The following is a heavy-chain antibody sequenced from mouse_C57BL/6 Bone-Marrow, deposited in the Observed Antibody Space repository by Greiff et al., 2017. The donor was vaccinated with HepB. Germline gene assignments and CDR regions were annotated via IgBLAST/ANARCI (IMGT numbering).Heavy chain of an antibody. J-gene: IGHJ4*01. CDR1: GFTFSDYY. Sequence: EVHLVESEGGLVQPGSSMKLSCTASGFTFSDYYMAWVRQVPEKGLEWVANINYDGSSTYYLDSLKSRFIISRDNAKNILYLQMSSLKSEDTATYYCARDSYSNYGVYAMDYWGQGTSVTVSS. CDR3: ARDSYSNYGVYAMDY. CDR2: INYDGSST. V-gene: IGHV5-16*01. D-gene: IGHD2-5*01.